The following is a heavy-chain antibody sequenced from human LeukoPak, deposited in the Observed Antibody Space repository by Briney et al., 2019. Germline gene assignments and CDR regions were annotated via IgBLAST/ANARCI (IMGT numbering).Heavy chain of an antibody. Sequence: GGSLRLSCAASGFTFSSYAMSWVRQAPGKGLEWVSAISGSGGSTYYADSVKGRFTIPRDNSKNTLYLQMNSLRAEDTAVYYCAKDPFSESDHDYWGQGTLVTVSS. CDR1: GFTFSSYA. J-gene: IGHJ4*02. CDR2: ISGSGGST. D-gene: IGHD3-3*02. V-gene: IGHV3-23*01. CDR3: AKDPFSESDHDY.